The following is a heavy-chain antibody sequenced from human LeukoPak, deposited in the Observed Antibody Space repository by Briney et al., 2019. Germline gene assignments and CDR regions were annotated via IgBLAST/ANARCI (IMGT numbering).Heavy chain of an antibody. V-gene: IGHV3-30*02. CDR1: GFTFSSYG. Sequence: GGSLRLSCAASGFTFSSYGMHWVRQAPGKGLEWVAFIRYDGSNKDSADSVKGRFTISRDNSKNTLYLQMNSLRAEDTAVYYCAKGWLRSGHIDYWGQGTLVTVSS. D-gene: IGHD5-12*01. CDR3: AKGWLRSGHIDY. CDR2: IRYDGSNK. J-gene: IGHJ4*02.